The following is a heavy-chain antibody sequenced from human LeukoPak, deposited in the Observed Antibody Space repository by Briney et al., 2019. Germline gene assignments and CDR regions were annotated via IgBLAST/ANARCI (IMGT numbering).Heavy chain of an antibody. D-gene: IGHD1-1*01. Sequence: SGTLSLTCTVSGGSISSGDYYWSWIRQPPGKGLEWIGYIYYSGSTYYNPSLKSRVTISVDTSKSQFSLKLSSVTAADTAVYYCARVGTALEAFDIWGQGTMVTVSS. CDR1: GGSISSGDYY. CDR3: ARVGTALEAFDI. V-gene: IGHV4-30-4*01. CDR2: IYYSGST. J-gene: IGHJ3*02.